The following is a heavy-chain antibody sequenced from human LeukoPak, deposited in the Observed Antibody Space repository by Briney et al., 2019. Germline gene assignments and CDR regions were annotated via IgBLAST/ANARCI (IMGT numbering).Heavy chain of an antibody. CDR2: IYYSGET. CDR3: ARTVGTHRFDY. J-gene: IGHJ4*02. V-gene: IGHV4-39*02. D-gene: IGHD4-23*01. CDR1: GGSISSRSYY. Sequence: PSETLSLTCTVSGGSISSRSYYWGWIRQPPGKELEWIGTIYYSGETHYNPSLHSRVVISADTSNNHFSLKLTSVTAPDTAVYYCARTVGTHRFDYWGQGTLVTVSS.